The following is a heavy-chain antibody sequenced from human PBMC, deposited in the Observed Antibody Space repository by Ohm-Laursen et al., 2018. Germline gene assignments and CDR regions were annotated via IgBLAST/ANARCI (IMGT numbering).Heavy chain of an antibody. Sequence: SLRLSCAASGFTFSDYYMSWIRQAPGKGLEWVSYISSSGSTIYYADSVKGRFTISRDNTKNSLYLQMNSLRAEDTAVYYCAKDRGIAVAGTDYWGQGTLVTVSS. CDR2: ISSSGSTI. D-gene: IGHD6-19*01. J-gene: IGHJ4*01. CDR3: AKDRGIAVAGTDY. CDR1: GFTFSDYY. V-gene: IGHV3-11*01.